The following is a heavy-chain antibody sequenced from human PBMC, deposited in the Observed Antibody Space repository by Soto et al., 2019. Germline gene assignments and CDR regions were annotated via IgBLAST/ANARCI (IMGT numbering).Heavy chain of an antibody. D-gene: IGHD3-3*02. CDR3: TRERPPHKTGLPIFEF. CDR1: GFTLSSYN. J-gene: IGHJ4*02. CDR2: ISGVNSDV. Sequence: HGGSLRLSCAGSGFTLSSYNMTWVRQAPGKGLEWVSFISGVNSDVFYADSVKGRFTISRDNAKNALYLQMNSLRDEDTAVYYCTRERPPHKTGLPIFEFWGQGTLVTVSS. V-gene: IGHV3-48*02.